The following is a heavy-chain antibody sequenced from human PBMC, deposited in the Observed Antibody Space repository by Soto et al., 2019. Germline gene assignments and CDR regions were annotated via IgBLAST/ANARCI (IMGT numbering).Heavy chain of an antibody. CDR1: GFTFGDYA. V-gene: IGHV3-49*03. J-gene: IGHJ4*02. CDR3: TRDQPAYGSSAGPDY. CDR2: IRSKAYGGTT. D-gene: IGHD6-6*01. Sequence: GGSLRRSCTASGFTFGDYARSWFRQAPGKGLEWVGFIRSKAYGGTTEYAASVKGRFTISRDDSKSIAYLQMNSLKTEDTAVYXCTRDQPAYGSSAGPDYWGQGTLVTVSS.